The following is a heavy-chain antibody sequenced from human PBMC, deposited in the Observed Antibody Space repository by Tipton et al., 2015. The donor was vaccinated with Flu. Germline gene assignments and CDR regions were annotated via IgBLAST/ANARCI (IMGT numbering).Heavy chain of an antibody. J-gene: IGHJ3*02. CDR1: GGSISSYY. D-gene: IGHD7-27*01. Sequence: TLSLTCTVSGGSISSYYWSWIRQPPGKGLEWIGEINHSGSTNYNPSLKSRVTISVDTSKNQFSLKLSSVTAADTAVYYCASSANWGLGAFDIWGQGTMVTVSS. V-gene: IGHV4-34*01. CDR3: ASSANWGLGAFDI. CDR2: INHSGST.